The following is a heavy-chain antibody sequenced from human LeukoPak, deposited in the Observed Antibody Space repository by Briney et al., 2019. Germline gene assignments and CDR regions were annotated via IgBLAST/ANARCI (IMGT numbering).Heavy chain of an antibody. J-gene: IGHJ4*02. CDR3: ARTNWNNYYFDY. Sequence: ASVKVSCKASGYTFTGYYMHWVRQAPGQGLEWMGWINPNSGGTNYAQKFQGRVTMTRDTSISTAYMELSRLRSDDTALYYCARTNWNNYYFDYWGQGTLVTVSS. CDR2: INPNSGGT. V-gene: IGHV1-2*02. D-gene: IGHD1-20*01. CDR1: GYTFTGYY.